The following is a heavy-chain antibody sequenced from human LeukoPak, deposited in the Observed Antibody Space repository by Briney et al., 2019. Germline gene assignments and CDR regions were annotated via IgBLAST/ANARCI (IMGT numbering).Heavy chain of an antibody. CDR2: LSANGGST. Sequence: GGSLSLSCTASGFTFISYARSWVRQAPGKGLEWVSGLSANGGSTYYADSVKGRFTISRQNSESQLYLQMNSLRADDTAVYYCAKVASTGLLKTVVYYWGQGTLVTVSS. V-gene: IGHV3-23*01. D-gene: IGHD6-19*01. J-gene: IGHJ4*02. CDR1: GFTFISYA. CDR3: AKVASTGLLKTVVYY.